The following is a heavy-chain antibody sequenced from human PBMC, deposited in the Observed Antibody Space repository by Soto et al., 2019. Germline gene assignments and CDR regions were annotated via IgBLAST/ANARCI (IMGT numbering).Heavy chain of an antibody. D-gene: IGHD3-10*01. CDR1: GFTFSNYG. J-gene: IGHJ6*02. CDR3: AKVMVRGVMITYGMDV. V-gene: IGHV3-30*18. CDR2: ISYDGSNK. Sequence: GGSLRLSCAASGFTFSNYGIHWVRQAPGKGLEWVAVISYDGSNKYYADSVKGRFTISRDNSKNTLYLRMNSLRAEDTAVYYCAKVMVRGVMITYGMDVWGQGTTVTVSS.